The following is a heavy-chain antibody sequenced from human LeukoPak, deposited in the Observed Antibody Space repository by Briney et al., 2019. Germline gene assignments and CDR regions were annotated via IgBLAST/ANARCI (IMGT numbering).Heavy chain of an antibody. CDR3: ARDVSDILTGKEENWFDP. CDR1: GGTFSSYA. CDR2: INPKSGGT. Sequence: ASVKVSCKASGGTFSSYAISWVRQAPGQGLEWMGWINPKSGGTHFAQKFQGRVTMTRDTSISTVHMELRRLTSDDTAVYYCARDVSDILTGKEENWFDPWGQGTLVTVSS. J-gene: IGHJ5*02. V-gene: IGHV1-2*02. D-gene: IGHD3-9*01.